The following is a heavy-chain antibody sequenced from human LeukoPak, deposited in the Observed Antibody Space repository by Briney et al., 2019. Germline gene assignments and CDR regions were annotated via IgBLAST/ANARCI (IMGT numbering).Heavy chain of an antibody. J-gene: IGHJ4*02. D-gene: IGHD6-19*01. Sequence: SETLSLTCAVYGGSSSGYYWSWIRQPAGKGLEWIGRIYTSGSTNYNPSLKSRVTISVDTSKNQFSLKLSSVTAADTAVYYCARASQWLVHYWGQGTLVTVSS. V-gene: IGHV4-59*10. CDR3: ARASQWLVHY. CDR2: IYTSGST. CDR1: GGSSSGYY.